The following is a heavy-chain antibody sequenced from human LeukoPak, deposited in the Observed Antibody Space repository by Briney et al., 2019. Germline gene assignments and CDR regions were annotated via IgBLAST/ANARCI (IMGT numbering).Heavy chain of an antibody. CDR3: ARYELQYGSGSYFYNWFDP. CDR1: GGSISSYY. Sequence: SETLSLTCTVSGGSISSYYWSWIRQPPGKGLEWIGYIYYGGSTNYNPSLKSRVTISVDTSKNQFSLKLSSVTAADTAVYYCARYELQYGSGSYFYNWFDPWGQGTLVTVSS. J-gene: IGHJ5*02. CDR2: IYYGGST. V-gene: IGHV4-59*01. D-gene: IGHD3-10*01.